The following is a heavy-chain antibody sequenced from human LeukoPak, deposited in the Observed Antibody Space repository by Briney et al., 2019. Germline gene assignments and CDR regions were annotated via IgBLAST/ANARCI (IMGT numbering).Heavy chain of an antibody. CDR1: GIVFSNTA. CDR3: GKDGGQYSSGPEFDP. J-gene: IGHJ5*02. Sequence: GGSLRLSCAASGIVFSNTAMNWARQSPGRRLEWVSAISGGGERTFYADSVKGRLTISRENSKNMVYLQMNSLRADDTAIYYCGKDGGQYSSGPEFDPRGQGALVSVSS. V-gene: IGHV3-23*01. CDR2: ISGGGERT. D-gene: IGHD6-19*01.